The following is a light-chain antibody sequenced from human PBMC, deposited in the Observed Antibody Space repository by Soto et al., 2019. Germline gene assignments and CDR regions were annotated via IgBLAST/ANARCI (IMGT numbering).Light chain of an antibody. CDR3: LRYNAFSQT. CDR1: QSMNDW. Sequence: DIQMTQSPSTLSASVGDRVTITCRASQSMNDWLAWYQQKPGKAPKVLIYDASSLQSGVPSRFRGSGSGTEFTLTIDSLQPDDVATYYCLRYNAFSQTFGKGTKVEI. J-gene: IGKJ1*01. CDR2: DAS. V-gene: IGKV1-5*01.